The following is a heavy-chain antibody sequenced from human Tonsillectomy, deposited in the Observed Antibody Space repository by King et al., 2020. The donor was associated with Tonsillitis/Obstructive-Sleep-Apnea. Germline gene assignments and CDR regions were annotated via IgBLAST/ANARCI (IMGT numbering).Heavy chain of an antibody. CDR3: ARAGCSGGSCHQVDAFDI. D-gene: IGHD2-15*01. CDR2: ISSSSSYT. Sequence: RQSPGKGLEWVSYISSSSSYTNYTDSAKSRFTISRDNAKNSLYLQMNSLGAEDTAVYYCARAGCSGGSCHQVDAFDIWGQGTMVTVSS. J-gene: IGHJ3*02. V-gene: IGHV3-11*06.